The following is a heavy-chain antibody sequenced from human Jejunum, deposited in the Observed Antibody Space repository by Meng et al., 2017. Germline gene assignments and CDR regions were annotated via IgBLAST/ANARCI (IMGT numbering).Heavy chain of an antibody. Sequence: QVHLQESGPGLVEPSGTLSLTCTVSGGSLSNFYWSWIRQTPGKGLEWIGYMYYNGMTNYNTSLKSRLTISLDASKNQFSLTLTSVTAADTALYYCARLSRLSVVAATPHYYFDNWGQGTLVTVSS. CDR1: GGSLSNFY. CDR2: MYYNGMT. V-gene: IGHV4-59*08. D-gene: IGHD2-15*01. J-gene: IGHJ4*02. CDR3: ARLSRLSVVAATPHYYFDN.